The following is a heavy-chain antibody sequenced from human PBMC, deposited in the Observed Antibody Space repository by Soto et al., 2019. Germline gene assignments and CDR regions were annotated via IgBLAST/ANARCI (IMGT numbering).Heavy chain of an antibody. CDR1: GFTFSSIW. J-gene: IGHJ4*02. CDR2: MKGDESEK. V-gene: IGHV3-7*05. Sequence: ETQLVESGGGLVQPGGSLRLSCAASGFTFSSIWMSWVRQAPGEGPEWVASMKGDESEKYYADSVKGRFAISRDNAKNSLYLQMNSLRADDTAVYYCARGPFWGQGALVTVSS. CDR3: ARGPF.